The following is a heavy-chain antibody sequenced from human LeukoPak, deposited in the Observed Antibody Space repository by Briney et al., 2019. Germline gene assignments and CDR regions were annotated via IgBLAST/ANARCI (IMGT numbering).Heavy chain of an antibody. D-gene: IGHD6-19*01. Sequence: GGSLRLSCAASGFTFSSYAMHWVRQAPGKGLEQVAVISYDGSNKYYADSVKGRFTISRDNSKNTLYLQMNSLRAEDTAVYYCARSIAVAGKLPYYFDYWGQGTLVTVSS. CDR1: GFTFSSYA. J-gene: IGHJ4*02. V-gene: IGHV3-30-3*01. CDR3: ARSIAVAGKLPYYFDY. CDR2: ISYDGSNK.